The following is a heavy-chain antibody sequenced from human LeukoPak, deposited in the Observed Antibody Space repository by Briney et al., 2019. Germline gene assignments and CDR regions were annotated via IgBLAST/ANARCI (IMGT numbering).Heavy chain of an antibody. J-gene: IGHJ4*02. CDR2: IYYSGST. CDR1: GGSISSYY. CDR3: ARRYSSGWTFDY. V-gene: IGHV4-59*01. D-gene: IGHD6-19*01. Sequence: SETLSLTCTVSGGSISSYYWSWIRQPPGKGLEWIGYIYYSGSTNYNPSLKSRVNISVDTSKNQFSLKLSSVTAADTAVYFCARRYSSGWTFDYWGQGTLVTVSS.